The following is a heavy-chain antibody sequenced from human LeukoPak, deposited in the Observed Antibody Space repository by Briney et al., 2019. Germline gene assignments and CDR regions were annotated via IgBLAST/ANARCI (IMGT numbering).Heavy chain of an antibody. V-gene: IGHV4-59*01. CDR3: ARAGTRPSGYDY. D-gene: IGHD3-22*01. Sequence: SETLSLTCTVSGGSISSYYWSWIRQPPGKGLEWIGYIYYSGSTNYTPSLKSRVTISVDTSKNQFSLKLSSVTAADTAVYYCARAGTRPSGYDYWGQGTLVTVSS. J-gene: IGHJ4*02. CDR1: GGSISSYY. CDR2: IYYSGST.